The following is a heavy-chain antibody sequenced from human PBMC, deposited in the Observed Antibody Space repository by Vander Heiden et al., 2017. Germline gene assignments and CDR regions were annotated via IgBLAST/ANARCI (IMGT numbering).Heavy chain of an antibody. CDR2: IKSKTDGGTT. CDR3: TADVVVIIGGFDY. V-gene: IGHV3-15*07. Sequence: EVQMVESGGGLGKPGGSLRLSCAASGFTFSNAWMKWDRQAPGKGLEWVGRIKSKTDGGTTYYAAPVKGRFTISRDDSKNTLYLQMNSLKTEDTAVYYCTADVVVIIGGFDYWGQGTLVTVSS. J-gene: IGHJ4*02. D-gene: IGHD3-22*01. CDR1: GFTFSNAW.